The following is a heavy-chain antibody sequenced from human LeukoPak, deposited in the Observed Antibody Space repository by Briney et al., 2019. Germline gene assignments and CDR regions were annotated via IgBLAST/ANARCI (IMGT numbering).Heavy chain of an antibody. CDR1: GFTFSSYA. Sequence: PGGSLRLSCAASGFTFSSYAMSWVRQAPGKGLEWVSAISGSGGSTYYADSVKGRFTISRDNSKNTLYLQMNSLRAEATAVYYCAETPGGPRVPAAMLGLWYFDLWGRGTLVTVSS. J-gene: IGHJ2*01. D-gene: IGHD2-2*01. CDR2: ISGSGGST. CDR3: AETPGGPRVPAAMLGLWYFDL. V-gene: IGHV3-23*01.